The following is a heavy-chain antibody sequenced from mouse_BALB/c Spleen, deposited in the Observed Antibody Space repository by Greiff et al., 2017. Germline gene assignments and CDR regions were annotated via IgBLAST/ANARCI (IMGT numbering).Heavy chain of an antibody. CDR3: ARDGGYDYAMDY. V-gene: IGHV3-6*02. Sequence: VQLQQSGPGLVKPSQSLSLTCSVTGYSITSGYYWNWIRQFPGNKLEWMGYISYDGSNNYNPSLKNRISITRDTSKNQFFLKLNSVTTEDTATYYCARDGGYDYAMDYWGQGTSVTVSS. CDR2: ISYDGSN. CDR1: GYSITSGYY. D-gene: IGHD2-2*01. J-gene: IGHJ4*01.